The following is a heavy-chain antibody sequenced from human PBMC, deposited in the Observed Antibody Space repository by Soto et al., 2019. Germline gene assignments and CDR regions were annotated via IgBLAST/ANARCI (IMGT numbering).Heavy chain of an antibody. CDR3: ARSVPPRWLQFGY. D-gene: IGHD6-19*01. J-gene: IGHJ4*02. CDR1: GGSITGYY. CDR2: VYYTGAT. Sequence: QVQLQEAGPGMVRPSETLSLTCTVSGGSITGYYWSWIRQPPGKGLEWIGYVYYTGATIYNPSLNSRVTMSVDSSKSQFSLRLTSVSAADTAIYYCARSVPPRWLQFGYWGQGSLVTVSS. V-gene: IGHV4-59*01.